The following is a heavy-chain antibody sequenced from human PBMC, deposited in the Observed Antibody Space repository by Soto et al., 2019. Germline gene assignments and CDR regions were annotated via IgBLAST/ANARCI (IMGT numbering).Heavy chain of an antibody. V-gene: IGHV4-61*01. CDR2: IYYSGST. Sequence: ETLSLTCTVSGGSVSSGSYYWSWIRQPPGKGLEWIGYIYYSGSTNYNPSLKSRVTISVDTSKNQFSLKLSSVTAADTAVYYCARVSYYYDSSGYPDLDYWGQGXLVTVSS. D-gene: IGHD3-22*01. CDR3: ARVSYYYDSSGYPDLDY. CDR1: GGSVSSGSYY. J-gene: IGHJ4*02.